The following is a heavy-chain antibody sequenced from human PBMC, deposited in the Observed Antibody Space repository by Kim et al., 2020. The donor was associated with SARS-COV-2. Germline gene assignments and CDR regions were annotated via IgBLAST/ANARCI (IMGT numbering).Heavy chain of an antibody. Sequence: GGSLRLSCAASGFIFSSYGMHWVRQAPGKGLEWVAVIWYDVSDKYYADSVKGRFTISRDNSKNTLYLQMNSLRAEDMAVYYCGRGGHSSGHYGMDVWGQGTTVTVSS. V-gene: IGHV3-33*01. D-gene: IGHD6-19*01. J-gene: IGHJ6*02. CDR3: GRGGHSSGHYGMDV. CDR2: IWYDVSDK. CDR1: GFIFSSYG.